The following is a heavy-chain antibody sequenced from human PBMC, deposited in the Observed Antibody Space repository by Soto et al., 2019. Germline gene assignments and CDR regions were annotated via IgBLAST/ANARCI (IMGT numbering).Heavy chain of an antibody. CDR2: INAGNGNT. D-gene: IGHD2-2*01. V-gene: IGHV1-3*01. J-gene: IGHJ4*02. CDR3: AREVVVPAVYYFDY. CDR1: GYTFTSYA. Sequence: GASVKVSCKASGYTFTSYAMHWVRQAPGQRLEGMGWINAGNGNTKYSQKFQGRVTITRDTSASTAYMELSSLRSEDTAVYYCAREVVVPAVYYFDYWGQGTPVTVSS.